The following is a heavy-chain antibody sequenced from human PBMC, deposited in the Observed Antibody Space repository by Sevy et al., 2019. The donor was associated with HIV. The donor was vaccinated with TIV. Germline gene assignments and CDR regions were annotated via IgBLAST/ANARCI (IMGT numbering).Heavy chain of an antibody. CDR1: GFTFRKYS. Sequence: GGSLRLSCAASGFTFRKYSMSWVRQPPGKGLEWVSTLSFGCGEINYADSVKGRFTISRGNSKSSVYLQMNNLRPEDTAVYYCAREGCTKPHDYWGQGTLVTVSS. CDR3: AREGCTKPHDY. D-gene: IGHD2-8*01. CDR2: LSFGCGEI. V-gene: IGHV3-23*01. J-gene: IGHJ4*02.